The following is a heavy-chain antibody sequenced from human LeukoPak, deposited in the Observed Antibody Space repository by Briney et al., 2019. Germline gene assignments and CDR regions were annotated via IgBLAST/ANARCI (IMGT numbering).Heavy chain of an antibody. V-gene: IGHV3-43*01. Sequence: PGGSLRLSCAASGFTFDDYTMQWVRQAPGKGLEWGSLISWDGGSTYYADSVKGRFTISRDNSKNSLYLQMNSLSPEDTALYYCAKGPYSNVDRIDYWGQGTLVTVSS. D-gene: IGHD6-13*01. J-gene: IGHJ4*02. CDR2: ISWDGGST. CDR3: AKGPYSNVDRIDY. CDR1: GFTFDDYT.